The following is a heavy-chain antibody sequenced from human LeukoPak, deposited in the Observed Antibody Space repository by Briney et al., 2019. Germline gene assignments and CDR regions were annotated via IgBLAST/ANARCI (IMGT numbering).Heavy chain of an antibody. V-gene: IGHV3-30-3*01. J-gene: IGHJ6*02. CDR2: ISYDGSNK. CDR1: GFTFSSYA. D-gene: IGHD2-2*01. CDR3: ARALPDIVVVPAARGSYDYYYYGMDV. Sequence: GGSLRLSCAASGFTFSSYAMQWVRQAPGRGREWVAVISYDGSNKYYADSVKGRFTISRDNSKNTLYLHMNSLRAEDTAVYYCARALPDIVVVPAARGSYDYYYYGMDVWGQGTTVTVSS.